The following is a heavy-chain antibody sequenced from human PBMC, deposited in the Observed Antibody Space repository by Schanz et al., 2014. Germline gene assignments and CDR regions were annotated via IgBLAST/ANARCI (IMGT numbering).Heavy chain of an antibody. Sequence: EVQLLESGGGLVQPGGSLRLSCEASEFTFSSYKMNWVRQAPGKGLEWVSSISSSSSYIYYADSVKGRFTISRDNSKNTLYLHMNTLRSEDTAVYYCAKDSTHIDIVLVPTAIDYWGQGTLVTVSS. D-gene: IGHD2-2*01. V-gene: IGHV3-21*01. CDR2: ISSSSSYI. CDR1: EFTFSSYK. CDR3: AKDSTHIDIVLVPTAIDY. J-gene: IGHJ4*02.